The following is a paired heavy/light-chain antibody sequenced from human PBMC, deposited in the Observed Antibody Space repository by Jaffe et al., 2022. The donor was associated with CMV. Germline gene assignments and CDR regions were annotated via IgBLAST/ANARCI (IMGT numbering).Heavy chain of an antibody. D-gene: IGHD5-12*01. CDR3: ARDMDSGYDFGYYYYGMDV. V-gene: IGHV3-21*01. CDR1: GFTFSSYS. J-gene: IGHJ6*02. CDR2: ISSSSSYI. Sequence: EVQLVESGGGLVKPGGSLRLSCAASGFTFSSYSMNWVRQAPGKGLEWVSSISSSSSYIYYADSVKGRFTISRDNAKNSLYLQMNSLRAEDTAVYYCARDMDSGYDFGYYYYGMDVWGQGTTVTVSS.
Light chain of an antibody. Sequence: EIVLTQSPATLSLSPGERATLSCRASQSVSSYLAWYQQKPGQAPRLLIYDASNRATGIPARFSGSGSGTDFTLTISSLEPEDFAVYYCQQRSNWPPTFGPGTKVDIK. J-gene: IGKJ3*01. CDR1: QSVSSY. V-gene: IGKV3-11*01. CDR3: QQRSNWPPT. CDR2: DAS.